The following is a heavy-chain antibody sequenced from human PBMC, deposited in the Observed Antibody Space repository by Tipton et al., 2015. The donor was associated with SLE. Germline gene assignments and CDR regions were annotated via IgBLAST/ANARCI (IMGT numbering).Heavy chain of an antibody. Sequence: SLRLSCAASGFTFSSYAMSWVRQAPGKGLEWVSAISGSGGSTYYADSVKGRFTISRDNSKNTLYLQMKSLRAEDTAVYYCAKDVGSIAARPPDYWGQGTLVTVSS. CDR3: AKDVGSIAARPPDY. D-gene: IGHD6-6*01. CDR1: GFTFSSYA. J-gene: IGHJ4*02. CDR2: ISGSGGST. V-gene: IGHV3-23*01.